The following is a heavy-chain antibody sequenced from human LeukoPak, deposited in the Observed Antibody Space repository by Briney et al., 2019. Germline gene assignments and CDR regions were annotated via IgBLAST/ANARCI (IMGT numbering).Heavy chain of an antibody. V-gene: IGHV4-59*08. CDR2: ICYSGST. J-gene: IGHJ4*02. Sequence: PSETLSLTCTVSGDSISTYYWIWIRQPPGKGLEWIGYICYSGSTNYNPSLKSRVTISVDTSKNQFSLKLSSVTAADTAVYYCARLQGASFDYWGQGTLVTVSS. CDR3: ARLQGASFDY. CDR1: GDSISTYY. D-gene: IGHD1-26*01.